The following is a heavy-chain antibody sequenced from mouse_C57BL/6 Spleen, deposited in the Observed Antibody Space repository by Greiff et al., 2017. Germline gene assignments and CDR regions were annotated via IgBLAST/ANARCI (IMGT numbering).Heavy chain of an antibody. D-gene: IGHD2-13*01. V-gene: IGHV1-74*01. J-gene: IGHJ4*01. CDR3: AIPDGDYVGYAMDY. CDR1: GYTFTSYW. Sequence: QVQLQQSGAELVKPGASVKVSCKASGYTFTSYWMHWVKQRPGQGLEWIGKIYPSDSDTTYNQKFKGKATVTADKSSSTAYMQLSSLTSEDSAVYWSAIPDGDYVGYAMDYWGQGTSVTVSS. CDR2: IYPSDSDT.